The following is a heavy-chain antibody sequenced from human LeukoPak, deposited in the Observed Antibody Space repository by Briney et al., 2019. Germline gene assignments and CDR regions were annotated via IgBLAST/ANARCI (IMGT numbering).Heavy chain of an antibody. J-gene: IGHJ3*02. V-gene: IGHV4-59*01. D-gene: IGHD2-15*01. CDR2: IYYSEST. CDR3: ARGCDLSI. CDR1: GGSISSYY. Sequence: SETLSPTCTVSGGSISSYYWSWIRQPPGKGLEWIGYIYYSESTNYNPSLKSRVTISVDTSKNQFSLKLSSVTAADTAVYYCARGCDLSIWGQGTMVTVSS.